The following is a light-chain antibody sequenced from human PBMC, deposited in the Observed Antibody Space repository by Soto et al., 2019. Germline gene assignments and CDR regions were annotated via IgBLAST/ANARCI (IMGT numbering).Light chain of an antibody. CDR2: EVD. J-gene: IGLJ2*01. V-gene: IGLV2-8*01. Sequence: QSALTQPPSASGSPGQSVTISCTGTSSDIGGYNYVSWYQHHPGKAPKLLIYEVDRRPSGVPDRFSGSKSDNTASLTVSGLQAEDEADYYCSSYAGNNRGVFGGGTQLTVL. CDR3: SSYAGNNRGV. CDR1: SSDIGGYNY.